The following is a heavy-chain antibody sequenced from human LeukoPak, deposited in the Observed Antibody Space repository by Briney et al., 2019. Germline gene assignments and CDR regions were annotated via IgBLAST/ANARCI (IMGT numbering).Heavy chain of an antibody. V-gene: IGHV3-23*01. Sequence: GGSPRLSCAASGFTFSSYGMHWVRQAPGKGLEWVSAISGSGGSTYYADSVKGRFTISRDNSKNTLYLQMNSLRAEDTAVYYCAKGYGYYFDYWGQGTLVTVSS. J-gene: IGHJ4*02. CDR2: ISGSGGST. CDR3: AKGYGYYFDY. D-gene: IGHD4-17*01. CDR1: GFTFSSYG.